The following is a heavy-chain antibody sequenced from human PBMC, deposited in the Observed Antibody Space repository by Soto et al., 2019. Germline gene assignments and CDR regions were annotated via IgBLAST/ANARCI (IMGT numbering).Heavy chain of an antibody. J-gene: IGHJ4*02. CDR3: VKDRSSRYLSGLFFDL. Sequence: PGGSLRLSCVASGFSFSDYSMTWMRQAPGGGLDFVAFISNTAITDYYADSVKGRFTISRDNARNSVYLQMESLRAEDTAVYYCVKDRSSRYLSGLFFDLWGPGIVVTVSS. D-gene: IGHD1-26*01. CDR1: GFSFSDYS. CDR2: ISNTAITD. V-gene: IGHV3-11*01.